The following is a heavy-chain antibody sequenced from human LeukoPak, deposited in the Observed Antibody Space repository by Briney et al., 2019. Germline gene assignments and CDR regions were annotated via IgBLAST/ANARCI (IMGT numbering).Heavy chain of an antibody. Sequence: PSETLSLTCTVSGGSIRSYYWSWIRHPPGKGLEWIAYTYYSGSTNYNPSLKSRVTISVDTSKNQFSLKLSSVTAADTAVYYCARGAVGDYWGQGTLVTVSS. CDR2: TYYSGST. J-gene: IGHJ4*02. V-gene: IGHV4-59*12. CDR1: GGSIRSYY. CDR3: ARGAVGDY. D-gene: IGHD4-23*01.